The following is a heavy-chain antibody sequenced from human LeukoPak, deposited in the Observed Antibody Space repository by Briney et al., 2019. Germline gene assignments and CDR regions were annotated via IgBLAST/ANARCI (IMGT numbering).Heavy chain of an antibody. CDR2: ISSSSSYI. D-gene: IGHD4-17*01. V-gene: IGHV3-21*01. Sequence: PGGPLRLSCAASGFTFSSYSMNWVRQAPGKGLEWVSSISSSSSYIYYADSVKGRFTIPRDNAKNSLYLQMNSLRAEDAAVYYCARDLMTTVTTVDYWGQGTLVTVSS. J-gene: IGHJ4*02. CDR1: GFTFSSYS. CDR3: ARDLMTTVTTVDY.